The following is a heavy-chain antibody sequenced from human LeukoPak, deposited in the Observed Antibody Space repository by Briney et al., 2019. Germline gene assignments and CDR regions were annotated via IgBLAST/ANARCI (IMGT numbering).Heavy chain of an antibody. V-gene: IGHV3-33*06. J-gene: IGHJ4*01. CDR1: GFTFSSYG. CDR2: IWYDGSNK. D-gene: IGHD3-3*02. CDR3: AKMALAGAFDY. Sequence: GGSLRLSCAASGFTFSSYGMHWVRQAPGKGLEWVAVIWYDGSNKYYADSVKGRFTISRDNSKNTLYLQMNSLRAEDTAVYYCAKMALAGAFDYWGHGTLVTVSS.